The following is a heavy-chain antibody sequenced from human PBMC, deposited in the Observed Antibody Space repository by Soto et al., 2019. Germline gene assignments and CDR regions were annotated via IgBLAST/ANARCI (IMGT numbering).Heavy chain of an antibody. J-gene: IGHJ6*02. Sequence: RASVKVSCKASGGTFSSYAISWVRQAPGQGLEWMGGIIPIFGTANYAQKFQGRVTITADESTSTAYMELSSLRSEDTAVYYCATSITIFGVVITVDYYYYGMDVWGQGTTVTVSS. CDR3: ATSITIFGVVITVDYYYYGMDV. CDR1: GGTFSSYA. CDR2: IIPIFGTA. D-gene: IGHD3-3*01. V-gene: IGHV1-69*13.